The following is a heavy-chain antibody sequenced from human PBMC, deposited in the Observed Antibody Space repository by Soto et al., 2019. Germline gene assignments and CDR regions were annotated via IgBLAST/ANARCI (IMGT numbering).Heavy chain of an antibody. Sequence: GGSLRLSCAASGFTFSSYGMHWVRQAPGKGLEWVSAISGSGGSTYYADSGKGRFTISRDNSKNTLYLQMNSLRAEDTAVYYCAKDPLDYDPDNWFDPWGQGTLVTVSS. CDR1: GFTFSSYG. D-gene: IGHD3-3*01. V-gene: IGHV3-23*01. CDR2: ISGSGGST. J-gene: IGHJ5*02. CDR3: AKDPLDYDPDNWFDP.